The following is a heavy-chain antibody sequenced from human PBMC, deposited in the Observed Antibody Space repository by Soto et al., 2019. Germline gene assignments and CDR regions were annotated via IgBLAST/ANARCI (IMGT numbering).Heavy chain of an antibody. V-gene: IGHV6-1*01. D-gene: IGHD6-19*01. J-gene: IGHJ4*02. CDR2: TYYRSRWYN. Sequence: QTLSLTCAISGDRVSGNSAAWNWIRQSPSRGLEWLGRTYYRSRWYNDYAVSVKSRITVTPDTSKNQFSLHLNSVTPEDTAVYYCAREFPHYVSSDSYLDDCGQGALVTVSS. CDR3: AREFPHYVSSDSYLDD. CDR1: GDRVSGNSAA.